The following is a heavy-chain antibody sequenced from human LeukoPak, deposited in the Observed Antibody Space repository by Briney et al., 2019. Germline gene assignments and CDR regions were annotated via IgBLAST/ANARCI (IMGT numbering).Heavy chain of an antibody. D-gene: IGHD2-15*01. CDR1: GFTFSDYY. J-gene: IGHJ4*02. V-gene: IGHV3-11*04. CDR2: ISSSGSIT. Sequence: GGSLRLSCAASGFTFSDYYMSWIRQAPGKGLEWVSYISSSGSITYYADSVKGRFTISRDNAKNSLYLQMNSLTAEDTAVYYCARDYTYCSGSRCYDRFDYWGQGIRVTVSS. CDR3: ARDYTYCSGSRCYDRFDY.